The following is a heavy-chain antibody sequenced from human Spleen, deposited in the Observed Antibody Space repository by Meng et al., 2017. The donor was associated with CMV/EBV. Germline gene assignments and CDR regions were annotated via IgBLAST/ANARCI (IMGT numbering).Heavy chain of an antibody. CDR3: ARFWDVGLDY. Sequence: LSCAASGFTFSSYAMHWVRQGPGKGLEWVAVISFDGTTTHYADSVKGRFTISRDNSKTTLYLQMNSLRAEDTALYYCARFWDVGLDYWGQRTLVTVSS. CDR2: ISFDGTTT. V-gene: IGHV3-30*04. D-gene: IGHD1-26*01. CDR1: GFTFSSYA. J-gene: IGHJ4*02.